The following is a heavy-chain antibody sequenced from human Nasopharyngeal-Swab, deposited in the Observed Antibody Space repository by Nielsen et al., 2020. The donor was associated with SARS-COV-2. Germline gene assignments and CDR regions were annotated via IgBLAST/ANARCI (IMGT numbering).Heavy chain of an antibody. V-gene: IGHV1-69*13. CDR2: IIPIFGTA. J-gene: IGHJ6*02. CDR3: ARSDGPDVLRFLEGQVENYYYYGMDV. Sequence: SVKVSCKASGGTFSSYAISWVRQAPGQGLEWMGGIIPIFGTANYAQQFQGRVTITADESTSTAYMELSSLRSEDTAVYYCARSDGPDVLRFLEGQVENYYYYGMDVWGQGTTVTVSS. CDR1: GGTFSSYA. D-gene: IGHD3-3*01.